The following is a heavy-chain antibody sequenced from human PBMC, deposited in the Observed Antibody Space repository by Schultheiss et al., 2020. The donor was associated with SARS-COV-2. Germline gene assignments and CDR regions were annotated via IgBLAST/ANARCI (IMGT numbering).Heavy chain of an antibody. Sequence: GGSLRLSCAASGFTFSSYAMHWVRQAPGKGLEWVAVILYDGSNKYYADSVKGRFTISRDNAKNSLYLQMNSLRAEDTAVYYCARVVVHSSGWVPFDYWGQGMLVTVSS. J-gene: IGHJ4*02. V-gene: IGHV3-30-3*01. CDR1: GFTFSSYA. CDR3: ARVVVHSSGWVPFDY. D-gene: IGHD6-19*01. CDR2: ILYDGSNK.